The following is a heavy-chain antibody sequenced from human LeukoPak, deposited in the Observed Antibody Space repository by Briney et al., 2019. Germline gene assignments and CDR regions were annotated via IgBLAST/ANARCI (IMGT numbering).Heavy chain of an antibody. D-gene: IGHD3-10*01. Sequence: SETLSLTRTVSGGSISSYYWSWIRQPAGKGLEWIGRIYSSGSTNYNPSLKNRVTMSLDTSNNPFSLKLSSVTAADTAVYYCSRFIYYGSGSYYYFDYWGQGTLVTVSS. CDR1: GGSISSYY. V-gene: IGHV4-4*07. CDR2: IYSSGST. CDR3: SRFIYYGSGSYYYFDY. J-gene: IGHJ4*02.